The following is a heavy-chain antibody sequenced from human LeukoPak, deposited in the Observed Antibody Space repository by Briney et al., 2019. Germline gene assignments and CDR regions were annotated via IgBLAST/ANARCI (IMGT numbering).Heavy chain of an antibody. V-gene: IGHV3-30*18. J-gene: IGHJ4*02. CDR2: ISYDGRSK. Sequence: PGGSLRLSCAASGFTFSSYGMHWVRQAPGKGLEWVAGISYDGRSKEYVDSVKGRFTISRDNCKNTLYLQMNSLRAEDTAVYYCAKDRGYSHGIDYWGQGTLLTVSS. CDR3: AKDRGYSHGIDY. D-gene: IGHD5-18*01. CDR1: GFTFSSYG.